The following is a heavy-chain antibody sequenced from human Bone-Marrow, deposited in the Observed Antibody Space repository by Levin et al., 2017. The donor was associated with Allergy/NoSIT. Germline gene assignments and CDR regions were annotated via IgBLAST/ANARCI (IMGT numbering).Heavy chain of an antibody. Sequence: PSETLSLTCAVSGGSMSSYYWSWIRQSPGKELEWIGYVFQSGTTKYNPALESRISISVDTSENHFSLKLSSVTEADTAVYYCARSNGGTTAIYYYYPMDVWGRGTTVIVS. CDR1: GGSMSSYY. J-gene: IGHJ6*02. CDR3: ARSNGGTTAIYYYYPMDV. CDR2: VFQSGTT. D-gene: IGHD1-1*01. V-gene: IGHV4-59*01.